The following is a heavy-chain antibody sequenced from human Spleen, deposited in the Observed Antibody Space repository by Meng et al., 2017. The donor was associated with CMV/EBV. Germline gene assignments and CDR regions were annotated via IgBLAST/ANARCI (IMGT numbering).Heavy chain of an antibody. D-gene: IGHD3-3*01. CDR1: GGSFSGYY. CDR3: ARDSGYYDFWSGSPNSYYYYGMDV. CDR2: IYYSGST. J-gene: IGHJ6*02. V-gene: IGHV4-34*01. Sequence: SETLSLTCAVYGGSFSGYYWSWIRQPPGKGLEWIGSIYYSGSTYYNPSLKSRVTISVDTSKNQFSLKLSSVTAADTAVYYCARDSGYYDFWSGSPNSYYYYGMDVWGQGTTVTVSS.